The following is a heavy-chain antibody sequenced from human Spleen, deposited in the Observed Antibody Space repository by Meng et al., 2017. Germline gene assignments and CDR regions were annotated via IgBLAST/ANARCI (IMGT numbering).Heavy chain of an antibody. V-gene: IGHV3-49*03. Sequence: GGSLRLSCSGSGFTFGDYALSWFRQAPGRGLEWVGFIRIKGFGMTTEYAASVKGRFIISRDDSKGVAYLQMNSLKTEDTAVYYCARDGSRGYSGYDAYYYFDYWGRGTLVTVSS. CDR3: ARDGSRGYSGYDAYYYFDY. CDR1: GFTFGDYA. CDR2: IRIKGFGMTT. J-gene: IGHJ4*02. D-gene: IGHD5-12*01.